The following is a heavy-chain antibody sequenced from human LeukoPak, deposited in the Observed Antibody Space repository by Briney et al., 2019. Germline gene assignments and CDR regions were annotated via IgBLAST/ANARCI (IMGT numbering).Heavy chain of an antibody. Sequence: ASVKVFCKASGYTFTDYYMHWVRQAPGQGLEWMGWINPNSGGTNYAQKFQGRVTMTRDTSISTAYMELSRLRSDDTAVYYCAREGVPDFYYYYMDVWGKGTTVTVSS. CDR1: GYTFTDYY. CDR2: INPNSGGT. J-gene: IGHJ6*03. V-gene: IGHV1-2*02. CDR3: AREGVPDFYYYYMDV. D-gene: IGHD2-2*01.